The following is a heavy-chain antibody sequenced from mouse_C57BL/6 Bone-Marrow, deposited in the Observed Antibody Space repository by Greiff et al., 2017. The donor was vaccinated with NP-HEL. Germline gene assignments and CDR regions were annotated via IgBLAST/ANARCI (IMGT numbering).Heavy chain of an antibody. CDR2: INPNNGGT. Sequence: VQLQQSGPELVKPGASVKISCKASGYTFTDYYVNWVKQSHGKSLEWIGDINPNNGGTSYNQKFKSKATLTVDKSSSTAYMQLSSLTSEDSAVYYCARRGFPYAMDYWGQGTSVTVSS. CDR3: ARRGFPYAMDY. J-gene: IGHJ4*01. V-gene: IGHV1-26*01. CDR1: GYTFTDYY.